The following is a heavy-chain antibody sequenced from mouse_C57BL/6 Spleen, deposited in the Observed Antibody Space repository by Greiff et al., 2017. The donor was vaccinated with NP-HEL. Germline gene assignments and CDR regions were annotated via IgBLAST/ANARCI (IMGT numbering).Heavy chain of an antibody. D-gene: IGHD4-1*01. J-gene: IGHJ2*01. CDR1: GYTFTGYW. Sequence: LVESGAELMKPGASVKLSCKATGYTFTGYWIEWVKQRPGHGLEWIGDIYPGGGYTNYNEKFKGKATLTADKSSSTAYMQFSSLTSEDSAIYYCARRTGTGVYYFDYWGQGTTLTVSS. V-gene: IGHV1-9*01. CDR2: IYPGGGYT. CDR3: ARRTGTGVYYFDY.